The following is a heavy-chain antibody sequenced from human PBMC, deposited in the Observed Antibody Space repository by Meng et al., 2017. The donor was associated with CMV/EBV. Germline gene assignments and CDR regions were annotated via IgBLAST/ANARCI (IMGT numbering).Heavy chain of an antibody. J-gene: IGHJ6*02. Sequence: SQTLSLTCAISGDSVPSNSAAWNWIRQSPSRGLEWLGRTYYRSKWYNDYAVSVKSRITINPDTSKNQFSLQLNSVTPEDTAVYYCARGGSGSYPYYYYGMDVWGQGTTVTVSS. CDR3: ARGGSGSYPYYYYGMDV. CDR2: TYYRSKWYN. D-gene: IGHD1-26*01. V-gene: IGHV6-1*01. CDR1: GDSVPSNSAA.